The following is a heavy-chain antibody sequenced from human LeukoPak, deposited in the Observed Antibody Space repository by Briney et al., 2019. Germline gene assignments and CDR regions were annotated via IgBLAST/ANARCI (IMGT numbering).Heavy chain of an antibody. CDR2: IKQDGSEK. Sequence: GGSLRLSCAASGFTFSSYWMSRVRQAPGKGLEWVANIKQDGSEKYYVDSVKGRFTISRDNAKNSLYLQMNSLRAEDTAVYYCAREVVVVSGDAFDIWGQGTMVTVSS. J-gene: IGHJ3*02. CDR1: GFTFSSYW. CDR3: AREVVVVSGDAFDI. D-gene: IGHD2-2*01. V-gene: IGHV3-7*03.